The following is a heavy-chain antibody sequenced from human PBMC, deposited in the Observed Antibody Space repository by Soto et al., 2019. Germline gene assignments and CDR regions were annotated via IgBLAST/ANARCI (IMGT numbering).Heavy chain of an antibody. CDR2: INHSGST. CDR1: GGSFSGYY. CDR3: ARKGAAASYAHYYMDV. J-gene: IGHJ6*03. D-gene: IGHD6-13*01. Sequence: SETLSLTCAVYGGSFSGYYWSWIRQPPGKGLEWIGEINHSGSTNYNPSLKSRVTISVDTSKNQFSLKLSSATAADTAVYYCARKGAAASYAHYYMDVWGRGTAVTVAS. V-gene: IGHV4-34*01.